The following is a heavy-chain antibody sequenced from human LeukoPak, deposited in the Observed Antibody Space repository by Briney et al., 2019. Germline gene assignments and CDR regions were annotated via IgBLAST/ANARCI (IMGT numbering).Heavy chain of an antibody. V-gene: IGHV1-18*01. Sequence: GASVKVSCTASGYTFTSYGISWVRQAPGQGLEWMGWISAYNGNTNYALKLQGRVTMTTDTSTSTAYMELRSLRSDDTAVYYCARVKGEQPVTYVDIVATPEFDYWGQGTLVTVSS. CDR1: GYTFTSYG. CDR3: ARVKGEQPVTYVDIVATPEFDY. J-gene: IGHJ4*02. CDR2: ISAYNGNT. D-gene: IGHD5-12*01.